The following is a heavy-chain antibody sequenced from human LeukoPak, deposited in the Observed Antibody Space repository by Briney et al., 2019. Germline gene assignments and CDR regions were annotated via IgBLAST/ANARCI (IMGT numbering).Heavy chain of an antibody. CDR2: INPSGGST. V-gene: IGHV1-46*01. CDR3: ARGSPDCGGDYYFDY. CDR1: GGTFSSYA. Sequence: GASVKVSCKASGGTFSSYAISWVRQAPGQGLEWMGIINPSGGSTSYAQKFQGRVTMTRDTSTSTVYMELSSLRSEDTAVYYCARGSPDCGGDYYFDYWGQGTLVTVSS. D-gene: IGHD2-21*02. J-gene: IGHJ4*02.